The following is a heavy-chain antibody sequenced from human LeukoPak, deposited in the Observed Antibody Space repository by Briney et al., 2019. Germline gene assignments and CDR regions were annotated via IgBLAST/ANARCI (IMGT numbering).Heavy chain of an antibody. CDR1: GYSISSGYY. CDR3: ARGRAAAGTDRYYYYMDV. D-gene: IGHD6-13*01. CDR2: IYHSGST. J-gene: IGHJ6*03. Sequence: SETLSLTCTVSGYSISSGYYWGWIRQPPGKGLEWIGSIYHSGSTYYNPSLKSRVTISVDTSKNQFSLKLSSVTAADTAVYYCARGRAAAGTDRYYYYMDVWGKGTTVTISS. V-gene: IGHV4-38-2*02.